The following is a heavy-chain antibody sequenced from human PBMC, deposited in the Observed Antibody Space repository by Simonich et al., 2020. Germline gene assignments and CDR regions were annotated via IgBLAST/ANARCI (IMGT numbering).Heavy chain of an antibody. CDR3: AKDVAAAGTEYFQH. CDR1: GFTFDDYA. J-gene: IGHJ1*01. D-gene: IGHD6-13*01. CDR2: ISWNSGSI. V-gene: IGHV3-9*01. Sequence: EVQLVESGGGLVQPGRSLRLSCAASGFTFDDYAMHWVRQAPGEGQEWGSGISWNSGSIGYADSVKGRFTISRDNAKNSLYLQMNSLRAEDTALYYCAKDVAAAGTEYFQHWGQGTLVTVSS.